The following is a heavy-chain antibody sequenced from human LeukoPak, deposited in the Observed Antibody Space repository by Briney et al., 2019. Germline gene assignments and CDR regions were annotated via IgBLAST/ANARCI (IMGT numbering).Heavy chain of an antibody. J-gene: IGHJ6*02. V-gene: IGHV3-30*18. CDR3: AKDGYGSGSFNVLYYYYYGMDV. CDR1: GFTFDDYA. D-gene: IGHD3-10*01. CDR2: ISYDGSNK. Sequence: GGSLRLSCAASGFTFDDYAMHWVRQAPGKGLEWVAVISYDGSNKYYADSVKGRFTISRDNSKNTLYLQMNSLRAEDTAVYYCAKDGYGSGSFNVLYYYYYGMDVWGQGTTVTVSS.